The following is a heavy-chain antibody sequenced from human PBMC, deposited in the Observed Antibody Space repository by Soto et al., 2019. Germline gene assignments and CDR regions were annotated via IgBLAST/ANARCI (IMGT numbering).Heavy chain of an antibody. D-gene: IGHD1-26*01. Sequence: EVQLLESGGGLVQPGGSLRLSCAASGFTFSSYAMRWVPQAPGKGLEWVSAISGSGGSTYYADSVKGRFTICRDNSKNTLYLQMNSLRAEDTAVYYCARRGSGSYYDYWGQGTLVTVSS. J-gene: IGHJ4*02. CDR1: GFTFSSYA. V-gene: IGHV3-23*01. CDR3: ARRGSGSYYDY. CDR2: ISGSGGST.